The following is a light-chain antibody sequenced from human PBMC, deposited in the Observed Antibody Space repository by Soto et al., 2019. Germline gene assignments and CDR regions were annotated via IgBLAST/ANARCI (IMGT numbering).Light chain of an antibody. Sequence: DIQMTQSPSTLSGSVGDRVTITCRASQSISNWLAWYQQKPGTAPKVLIYHASNLQSGVPSRFRGSRSGTEFTLTVSSLQPEDFATYYCLQDHDDSWTFGQGTKVDIK. CDR3: LQDHDDSWT. J-gene: IGKJ1*01. V-gene: IGKV1-5*01. CDR1: QSISNW. CDR2: HAS.